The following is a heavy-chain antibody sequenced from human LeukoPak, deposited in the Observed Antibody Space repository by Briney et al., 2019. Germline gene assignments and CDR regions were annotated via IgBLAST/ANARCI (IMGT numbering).Heavy chain of an antibody. D-gene: IGHD3-22*01. CDR2: IIPIFGTA. CDR3: ARGGSLNYYDSSGYCH. Sequence: SVKVSCKASGGTFSSYAISWVRQAPGQGLEWMGGIIPIFGTANYAQKFQGRVTITTDESTSTAYMELSSLRSEDTAVYYCARGGSLNYYDSSGYCHWGQGTLVTVSS. CDR1: GGTFSSYA. V-gene: IGHV1-69*05. J-gene: IGHJ4*02.